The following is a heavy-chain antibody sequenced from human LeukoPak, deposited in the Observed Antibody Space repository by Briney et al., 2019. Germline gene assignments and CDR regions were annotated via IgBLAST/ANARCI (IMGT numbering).Heavy chain of an antibody. V-gene: IGHV4-31*03. CDR3: ARTPYYYDLGDYDY. Sequence: PSETLSLTCTVSGGSISSGGNYWSWIRQHPGKGLEWIGYIYYSGSTYYNPSLKSRVTISVDTSKNQFSLKLSSVTAADTAVYYCARTPYYYDLGDYDYWGQGTLVTVSS. J-gene: IGHJ4*02. CDR2: IYYSGST. D-gene: IGHD3-22*01. CDR1: GGSISSGGNY.